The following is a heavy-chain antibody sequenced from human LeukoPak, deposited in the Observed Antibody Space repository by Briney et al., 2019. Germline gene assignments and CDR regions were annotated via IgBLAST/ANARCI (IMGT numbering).Heavy chain of an antibody. V-gene: IGHV5-51*01. CDR1: GYSFTSHW. CDR2: TYHRDSDT. CDR3: ARLAGRVRDLGSLGFYSRSWYLDL. D-gene: IGHD3-3*01. J-gene: IGHJ2*01. Sequence: PGESLKISCKGSGYSFTSHWIAWVRQMHGKGVEYMGITYHRDSDTRYSPAFQDRVTISADTSISTAYLHWSSLQASDTAMYFCARLAGRVRDLGSLGFYSRSWYLDLWERGTLVTVFS.